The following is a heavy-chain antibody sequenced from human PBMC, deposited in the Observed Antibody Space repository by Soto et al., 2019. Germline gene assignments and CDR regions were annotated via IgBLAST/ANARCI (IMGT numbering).Heavy chain of an antibody. Sequence: QVQLVQSGAEVKRPGSSVKVSCKASGGTFSSSSISWVRQAPGQGLEWMGRIIPILPITNYAEKFQARVTITADKSTSKAYMELSSLRSEDTAMYYCAREHGSSISCHASDYWGQGTLVTVSS. J-gene: IGHJ4*02. CDR2: IIPILPIT. CDR3: AREHGSSISCHASDY. CDR1: GGTFSSSS. D-gene: IGHD2-2*01. V-gene: IGHV1-69*04.